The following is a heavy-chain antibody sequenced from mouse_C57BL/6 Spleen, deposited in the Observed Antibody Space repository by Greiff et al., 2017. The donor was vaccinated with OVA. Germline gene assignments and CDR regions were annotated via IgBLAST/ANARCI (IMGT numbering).Heavy chain of an antibody. CDR1: GYTFTSYW. CDR2: IYPSDSET. Sequence: QVQLQQSGAELVRPGSSVKLSCKASGYTFTSYWMDWVKQRPGQGLEWIGNIYPSDSETHYNQKFKDKATLTVDKSSSTAYMQLSSLTSEDSAVYYCARRWDGPFAYWGQGTLVTVSA. D-gene: IGHD4-1*01. V-gene: IGHV1-61*01. J-gene: IGHJ3*01. CDR3: ARRWDGPFAY.